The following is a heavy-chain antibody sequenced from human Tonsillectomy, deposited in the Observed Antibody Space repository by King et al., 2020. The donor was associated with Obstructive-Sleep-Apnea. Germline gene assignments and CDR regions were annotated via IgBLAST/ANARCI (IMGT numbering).Heavy chain of an antibody. CDR2: IWYDGSNK. V-gene: IGHV3-33*06. J-gene: IGHJ4*02. CDR3: AKDELEAYFDY. CDR1: GFTFSSYG. D-gene: IGHD1-26*01. Sequence: VQLVESGGGVVQPGRSLRLSCAASGFTFSSYGMHWVRQAPGKGLEWVAVIWYDGSNKYYADSVKGRFTISRDNSKNTLYLQMNSLRAEDTAVYYCAKDELEAYFDYWGQGTLVTVSS.